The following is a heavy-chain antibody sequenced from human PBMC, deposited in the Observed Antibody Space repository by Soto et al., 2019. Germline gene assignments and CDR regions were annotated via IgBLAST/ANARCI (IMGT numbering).Heavy chain of an antibody. Sequence: GGSLRLSCAASGFTFSSYAMSWVRQAPGKGLEWVSAISGSGGSTYYADSVKGRFTISRDNSKNTLYLQMNSLRAEDTAVYYCAKGGYYYDTSGPTFEYWGQGTLVTVSS. V-gene: IGHV3-23*01. J-gene: IGHJ4*02. CDR3: AKGGYYYDTSGPTFEY. CDR1: GFTFSSYA. D-gene: IGHD3-22*01. CDR2: ISGSGGST.